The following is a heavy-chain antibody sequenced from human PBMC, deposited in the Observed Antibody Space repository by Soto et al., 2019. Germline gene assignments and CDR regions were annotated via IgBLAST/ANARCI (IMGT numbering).Heavy chain of an antibody. V-gene: IGHV4-39*01. D-gene: IGHD3-22*01. J-gene: IGHJ4*02. Sequence: LSLTCTVSGGSISSSSYYWGWIRQPPGKGLEWIGSIYYSGSTYYNPSLKSRVTISVDTSKNQFSLKLSSVTAADTAVYYCARHGMDYYDSSGYYHYWGQG. CDR1: GGSISSSSYY. CDR2: IYYSGST. CDR3: ARHGMDYYDSSGYYHY.